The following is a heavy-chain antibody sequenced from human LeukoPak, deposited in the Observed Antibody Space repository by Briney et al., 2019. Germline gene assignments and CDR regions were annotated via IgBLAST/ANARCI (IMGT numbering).Heavy chain of an antibody. J-gene: IGHJ4*02. V-gene: IGHV3-33*01. CDR3: ARDPGVRWLVGFDY. CDR1: GFTFSSYG. Sequence: PGRPVRLSCAVSGFTFSSYGMHWVRQAPGKGREWVAYVWYDGTNNYYADCVKGLFTISRDNSKYPLYMQMNSLSAEEMAVYYCARDPGVRWLVGFDYWGQGTLVTVSS. CDR2: VWYDGTNN. D-gene: IGHD6-19*01.